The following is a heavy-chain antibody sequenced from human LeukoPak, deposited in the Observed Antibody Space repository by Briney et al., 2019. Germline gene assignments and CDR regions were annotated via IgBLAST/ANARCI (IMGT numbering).Heavy chain of an antibody. V-gene: IGHV3-23*01. Sequence: GGSLRLSCAASGLTFSSLAMSRVRQAPGKGLDWVSSISGSGAGTYYADSVKGRFTISRDNSKNTLYLQMNSLRAEDTAVYYCAKSIAVAFYSWGQGTLVTVSS. CDR2: ISGSGAGT. CDR1: GLTFSSLA. D-gene: IGHD6-19*01. J-gene: IGHJ4*02. CDR3: AKSIAVAFYS.